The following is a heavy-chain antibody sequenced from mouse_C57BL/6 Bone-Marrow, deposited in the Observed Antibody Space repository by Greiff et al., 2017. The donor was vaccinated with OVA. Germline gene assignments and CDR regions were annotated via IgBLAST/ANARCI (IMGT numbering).Heavy chain of an antibody. Sequence: EVKLVESGGGLVKPGGSLKLSCAASGFTFSDYGMHWVRQAPEKGLEWVAYISSGSSTIYYADTVKGRFTISRDNATNTLFLQMTSLRSEDTAMYYCANLYYYSWYFDVWGTGTTVTVSS. J-gene: IGHJ1*03. CDR1: GFTFSDYG. CDR2: ISSGSSTI. CDR3: ANLYYYSWYFDV. D-gene: IGHD1-1*01. V-gene: IGHV5-17*01.